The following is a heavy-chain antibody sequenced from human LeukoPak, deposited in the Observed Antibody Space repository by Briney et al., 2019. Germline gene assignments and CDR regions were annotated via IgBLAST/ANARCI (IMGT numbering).Heavy chain of an antibody. Sequence: PGGSLRLSCAASGFIFRNYGMHWVRQAPGKGLEWVAIIWYDGSNQYYADSVKGRFTISRDNSKNTLYLQMSSLRAEDTAVYYCVGNSGNYPRSWFDPWGQGTLVTVSS. CDR1: GFIFRNYG. CDR2: IWYDGSNQ. J-gene: IGHJ5*02. D-gene: IGHD1-26*01. V-gene: IGHV3-33*01. CDR3: VGNSGNYPRSWFDP.